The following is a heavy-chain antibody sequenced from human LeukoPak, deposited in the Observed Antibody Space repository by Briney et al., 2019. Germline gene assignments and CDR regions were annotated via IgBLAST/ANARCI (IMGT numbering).Heavy chain of an antibody. J-gene: IGHJ6*03. Sequence: IPGGLLRLSCAASGFTFSYYYMSWIRQARGKGVERVSYISSSGTTISYAASVKGRFTISRDNAKNSLYLQMNSLRAEDTAVYYCARSIAAAGYLHYYYYYMDVWGKGTTVTVSS. CDR1: GFTFSYYY. D-gene: IGHD6-13*01. CDR3: ARSIAAAGYLHYYYYYMDV. CDR2: ISSSGTTI. V-gene: IGHV3-11*01.